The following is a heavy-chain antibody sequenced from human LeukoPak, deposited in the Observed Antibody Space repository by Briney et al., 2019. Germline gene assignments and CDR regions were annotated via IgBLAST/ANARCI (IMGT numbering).Heavy chain of an antibody. Sequence: GGSLRLSCAASGFTFSSYSMNWVRQAPGKGLGWVSSISSSSSYIYYADSVKGRFTISRDNAKNSLYLQMNSLRAEDTAVYYCARDTVEMATNYYYYGMDVWGQGTTVTVSS. CDR1: GFTFSSYS. CDR3: ARDTVEMATNYYYYGMDV. J-gene: IGHJ6*02. V-gene: IGHV3-21*01. D-gene: IGHD5-24*01. CDR2: ISSSSSYI.